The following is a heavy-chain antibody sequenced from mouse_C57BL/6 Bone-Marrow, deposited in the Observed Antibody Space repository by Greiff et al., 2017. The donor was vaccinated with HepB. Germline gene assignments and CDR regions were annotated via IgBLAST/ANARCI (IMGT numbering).Heavy chain of an antibody. CDR2: IYPGSGST. D-gene: IGHD1-1*01. J-gene: IGHJ1*03. CDR1: GYTFTSYW. V-gene: IGHV1-55*01. Sequence: VQLQQSGAELVKPGASVKMSCKASGYTFTSYWITWVKQSPGQGLEWIGDIYPGSGSTNYNEKFKSKATLTVDTSSSTAYMQLSSLTSEDSAVYYCARDPVVDWYFDVWGTGTTVTVSS. CDR3: ARDPVVDWYFDV.